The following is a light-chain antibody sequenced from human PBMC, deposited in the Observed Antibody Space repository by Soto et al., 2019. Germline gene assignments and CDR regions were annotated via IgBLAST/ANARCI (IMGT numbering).Light chain of an antibody. V-gene: IGLV2-14*01. J-gene: IGLJ1*01. CDR2: EVS. CDR1: SSDLGGYNY. CDR3: SSYISTSTLV. Sequence: QSALTQPASVSGSPGQSITISCTGTSSDLGGYNYVSWYQQHPDKAPKLMIYEVSNRPSGFSSRFSGSKSGITASLTISGLQAEDEADYYCSSYISTSTLVFGPVTKVTVL.